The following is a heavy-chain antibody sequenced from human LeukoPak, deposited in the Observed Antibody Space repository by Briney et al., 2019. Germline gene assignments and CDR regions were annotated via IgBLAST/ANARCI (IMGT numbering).Heavy chain of an antibody. Sequence: PGGSLRLSCAASGFTFSSYWMHCVRQAPGKGLVWVSRINSDGSSTSYADSVKGRFTISRDKAKNTLYLQMNSLRAEDTAVYYCARARGPYDYVWGNTFDYWGQGTLVTVSS. CDR2: INSDGSST. J-gene: IGHJ4*02. V-gene: IGHV3-74*01. CDR1: GFTFSSYW. D-gene: IGHD3-16*01. CDR3: ARARGPYDYVWGNTFDY.